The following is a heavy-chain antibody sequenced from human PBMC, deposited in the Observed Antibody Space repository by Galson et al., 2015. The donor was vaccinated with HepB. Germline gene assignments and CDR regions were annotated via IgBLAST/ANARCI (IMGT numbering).Heavy chain of an antibody. Sequence: SVKVSCKASGYTFTSYAMHWVRQAPGQRLEWMGWINAGNGNTKYSQKFQGRVTITRDTSASTAYMELSSLRSKDTAVYYCAREMGDSYYYGSGSYLGLDYWGQGTLVTVSS. V-gene: IGHV1-3*01. J-gene: IGHJ4*02. CDR2: INAGNGNT. CDR1: GYTFTSYA. CDR3: AREMGDSYYYGSGSYLGLDY. D-gene: IGHD3-10*01.